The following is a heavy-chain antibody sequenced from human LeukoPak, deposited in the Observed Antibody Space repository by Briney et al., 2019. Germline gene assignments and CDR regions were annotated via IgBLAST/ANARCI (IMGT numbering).Heavy chain of an antibody. V-gene: IGHV1-2*02. D-gene: IGHD6-13*01. J-gene: IGHJ4*02. CDR3: ARVRYSSSWYSFDY. CDR2: INLHSGGT. Sequence: ASVKVSCKASGYIFTDYYIHWVRQAPGQGLEWMGWINLHSGGTNYAQNFQGRVTMTRDTSITTVDMELRSLRSDDTAVYYCARVRYSSSWYSFDYWGQGTLVTVSS. CDR1: GYIFTDYY.